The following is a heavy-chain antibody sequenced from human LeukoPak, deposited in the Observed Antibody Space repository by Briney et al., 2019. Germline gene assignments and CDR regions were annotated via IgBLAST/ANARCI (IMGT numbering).Heavy chain of an antibody. J-gene: IGHJ4*02. CDR2: ISGSGGST. Sequence: GGSLRLSCAASGFTFSSYAMSWVRQAPGKGLEWVSAISGSGGSTYYADSVKGRFTISRDNSKNTLYLQTNSLRAEDTAVYYCAAGVLRYFDWPESFDYWGQGTLVTVSS. CDR3: AAGVLRYFDWPESFDY. D-gene: IGHD3-9*01. V-gene: IGHV3-23*01. CDR1: GFTFSSYA.